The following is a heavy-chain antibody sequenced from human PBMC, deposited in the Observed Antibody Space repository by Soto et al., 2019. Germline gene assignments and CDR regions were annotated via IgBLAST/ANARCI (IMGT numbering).Heavy chain of an antibody. CDR1: GGTFSSYA. V-gene: IGHV1-69*13. CDR3: ARFPGDSPILTGASWFDP. CDR2: IIPIFGTA. J-gene: IGHJ5*02. D-gene: IGHD3-9*01. Sequence: ASVKVSCKASGGTFSSYAISWVRQAPGQGLEWMGGIIPIFGTANYAQKFQGRVTITADESTSTAYMELSSLRSEDTAVYYCARFPGDSPILTGASWFDPWGQGTLVTVSS.